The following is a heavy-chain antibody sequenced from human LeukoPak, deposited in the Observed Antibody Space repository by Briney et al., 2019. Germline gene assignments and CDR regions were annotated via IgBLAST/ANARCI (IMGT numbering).Heavy chain of an antibody. J-gene: IGHJ4*02. D-gene: IGHD6-13*01. Sequence: ASVSVSCKASGYTFTSYDINWVRQAPGQGLEWMGWMNPNSGNTGYAQKFQGRVTMTRNTSISTAYMELSSLRSEDTAVYYCARADSSSWYGGGYWGQGHLVTVSS. V-gene: IGHV1-8*01. CDR1: GYTFTSYD. CDR3: ARADSSSWYGGGY. CDR2: MNPNSGNT.